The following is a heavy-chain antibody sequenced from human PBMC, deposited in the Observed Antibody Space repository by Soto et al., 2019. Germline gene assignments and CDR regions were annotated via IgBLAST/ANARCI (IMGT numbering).Heavy chain of an antibody. D-gene: IGHD3-3*01. J-gene: IGHJ6*03. Sequence: ASVKVSCKASGYTFTGYYMHWVRQAAGQGLEWMGWINPNSGGTNYAQKFQGWVTMTRDTSISTAYMELSRLRSDDTAVYYCARGVGITIFGVVIPDYYYYMDVWGKGTTVTVSS. CDR1: GYTFTGYY. CDR3: ARGVGITIFGVVIPDYYYYMDV. CDR2: INPNSGGT. V-gene: IGHV1-2*04.